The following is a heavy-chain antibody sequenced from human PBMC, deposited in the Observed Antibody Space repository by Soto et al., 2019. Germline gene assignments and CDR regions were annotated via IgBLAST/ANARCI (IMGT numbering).Heavy chain of an antibody. J-gene: IGHJ4*02. CDR1: GYSITGYY. D-gene: IGHD2-21*02. Sequence: ASVKVSCKASGYSITGYYMHWVRQAPGQGLEWMGWINPNSGGTNYAQKFQGRVTMTRDTSISTAYMELSRLRSDDTAIYYCARDRRGGVTAIFAYWGQGTLVTVSS. CDR2: INPNSGGT. V-gene: IGHV1-2*02. CDR3: ARDRRGGVTAIFAY.